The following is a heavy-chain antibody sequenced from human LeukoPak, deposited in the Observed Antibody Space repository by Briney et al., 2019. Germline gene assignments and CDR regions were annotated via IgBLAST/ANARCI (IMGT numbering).Heavy chain of an antibody. CDR3: ARKEGSGSYYVHYYYGMDV. CDR2: IIPIFGTA. V-gene: IGHV1-69*13. CDR1: GGTFSSYA. J-gene: IGHJ6*02. Sequence: GASVKVSCKASGGTFSSYAISWVRQAPGQGLEWMGGIIPIFGTANYAQKFQGRVTITADESTSTAYVELSSLRSEDTAVYYCARKEGSGSYYVHYYYGMDVWGQETTVTVSS. D-gene: IGHD1-26*01.